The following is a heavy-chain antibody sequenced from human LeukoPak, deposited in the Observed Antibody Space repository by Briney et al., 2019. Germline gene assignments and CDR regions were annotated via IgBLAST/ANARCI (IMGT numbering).Heavy chain of an antibody. CDR2: NYYSGST. CDR3: ARDCSSTSCYGLNAFDI. Sequence: SETLSLTCTVSGGSISSYYWSWIRQPPGKGLEWTGYNYYSGSTNYNPSLKSRVTISVDTSKNQFSLKLSSVTAADTAVYYCARDCSSTSCYGLNAFDIWGQGTMVTVSS. CDR1: GGSISSYY. D-gene: IGHD2-2*01. V-gene: IGHV4-59*01. J-gene: IGHJ3*02.